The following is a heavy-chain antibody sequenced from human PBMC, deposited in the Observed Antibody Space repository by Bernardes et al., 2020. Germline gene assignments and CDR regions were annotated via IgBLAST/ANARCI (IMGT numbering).Heavy chain of an antibody. CDR2: IHTNGGKT. J-gene: IGHJ6*03. V-gene: IGHV3-64D*06. CDR3: VKDWSSGTTSDYTDV. CDR1: GFTFSTYP. D-gene: IGHD3-22*01. Sequence: GSLRLSCSASGFTFSTYPMHWVRQAPGKGLEYVSGIHTNGGKTYYADSVKGRFTISRDNSKNTMYLQMSSLRGDDTAVYYCVKDWSSGTTSDYTDVWGKGTTVTVSS.